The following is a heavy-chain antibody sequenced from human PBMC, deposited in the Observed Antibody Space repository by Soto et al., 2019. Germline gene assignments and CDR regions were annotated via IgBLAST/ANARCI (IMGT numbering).Heavy chain of an antibody. D-gene: IGHD6-19*01. Sequence: EVQLLESGGGLVQPGGSLRLSCAASGFTFSRYAMSWVRQAPGKGLEWVSAISGSGGSTYYADSVKDRFTISRDNSKNSLYLQMNSLRAEDTAVYYLSKYIEFPWGSGWDDDFDYWGQGTLVTVSS. V-gene: IGHV3-23*01. J-gene: IGHJ4*02. CDR3: SKYIEFPWGSGWDDDFDY. CDR2: ISGSGGST. CDR1: GFTFSRYA.